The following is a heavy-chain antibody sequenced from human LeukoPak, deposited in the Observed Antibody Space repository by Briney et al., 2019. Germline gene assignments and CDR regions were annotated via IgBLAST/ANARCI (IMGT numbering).Heavy chain of an antibody. Sequence: GGSLRLSCAASGFTFSSYSMNWVRQAPGKGLEWVSSISSSSSYIYYADSVKGRFTISRDNAKNSLYLQMNSLRAEDTAVYYCARDGFGGGHFDYWGQGTLVTVSS. V-gene: IGHV3-21*01. CDR2: ISSSSSYI. J-gene: IGHJ4*02. D-gene: IGHD3-10*01. CDR3: ARDGFGGGHFDY. CDR1: GFTFSSYS.